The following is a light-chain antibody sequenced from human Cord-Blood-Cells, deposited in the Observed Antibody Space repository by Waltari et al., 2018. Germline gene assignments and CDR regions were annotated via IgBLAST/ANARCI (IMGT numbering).Light chain of an antibody. CDR1: STDVGGYNY. CDR2: DVS. V-gene: IGLV2-11*01. J-gene: IGLJ1*01. Sequence: QSALTHPRSVSGSPGQSVPISCTGTSTDVGGYNYASWYQQHPGKAPKLMIYDVSKRPSGVPDRFSGSKSGNTASLTISGLQAEDEADYYCCSYAGSYTYVFGTGTKVTVL. CDR3: CSYAGSYTYV.